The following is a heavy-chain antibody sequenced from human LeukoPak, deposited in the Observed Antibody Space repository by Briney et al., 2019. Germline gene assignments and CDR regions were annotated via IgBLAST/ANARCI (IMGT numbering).Heavy chain of an antibody. CDR3: ARDFEEWELPAY. D-gene: IGHD1-26*01. CDR1: GYTFTGYY. Sequence: GASVKVSCKASGYTFTGYYMHWVRQAPGQGLEWMGWINPNSGGTNYAQKFQGRVTMTRDTSISTVYMELSRLRSDDTAVYYCARDFEEWELPAYWGQGTLVTVSS. J-gene: IGHJ4*02. V-gene: IGHV1-2*02. CDR2: INPNSGGT.